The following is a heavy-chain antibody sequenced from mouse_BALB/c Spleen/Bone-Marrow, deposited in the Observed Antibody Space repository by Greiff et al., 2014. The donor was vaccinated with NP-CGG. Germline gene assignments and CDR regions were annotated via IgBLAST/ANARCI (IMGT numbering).Heavy chain of an antibody. CDR2: ILPGSGST. CDR3: ARLGIRSFDY. CDR1: GYRFNSYW. J-gene: IGHJ2*01. V-gene: IGHV1-9*01. D-gene: IGHD3-1*01. Sequence: VQLQQSGADLMKPGASVKISCEATGYRFNSYWIEWVKQRPGHGLEWIGEILPGSGSTNFNEKFKGKATFTAYTSSNTAYMQISSLTSEDSAVYYCARLGIRSFDYWGQGTTLTVSS.